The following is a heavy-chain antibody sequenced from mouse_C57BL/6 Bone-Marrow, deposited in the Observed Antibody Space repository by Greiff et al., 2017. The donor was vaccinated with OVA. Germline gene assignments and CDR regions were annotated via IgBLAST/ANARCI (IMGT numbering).Heavy chain of an antibody. CDR3: ALYYGSTSYWYFDV. J-gene: IGHJ1*03. D-gene: IGHD1-1*01. CDR1: GYTFTSYW. V-gene: IGHV1-55*01. CDR2: INPGSGST. Sequence: QVQLLQPGAELVKPGASVKMSCTASGYTFTSYWITWVQQSPGQGLEWIGDINPGSGSTYYNEKFKSKATLTVDTSSSTAYMQLSSLTSEDSAVYYCALYYGSTSYWYFDVWGTGTTVTVSS.